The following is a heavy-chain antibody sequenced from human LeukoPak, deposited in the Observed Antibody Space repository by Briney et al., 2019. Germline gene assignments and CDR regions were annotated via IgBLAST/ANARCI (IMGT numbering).Heavy chain of an antibody. CDR2: IYYSGST. CDR1: GGSISSSSYY. J-gene: IGHJ6*03. CDR3: ARDGVTTVTSTPHMDV. V-gene: IGHV4-39*07. Sequence: PSETLSLTYTVSGGSISSSSYYWGWIRQPPGKGLEWIGSIYYSGSTNYNPSLKSRVTISVDTSKNQFSLKLSSVTAADTAVYYCARDGVTTVTSTPHMDVWGKGTTVTVSS. D-gene: IGHD4-17*01.